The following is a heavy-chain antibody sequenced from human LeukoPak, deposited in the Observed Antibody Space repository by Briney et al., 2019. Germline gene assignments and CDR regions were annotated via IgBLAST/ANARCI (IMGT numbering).Heavy chain of an antibody. D-gene: IGHD3-16*01. J-gene: IGHJ6*02. V-gene: IGHV3-7*03. CDR2: INHNGNVN. Sequence: GGSLRLSCAASGFTFSSYSMNWVRQAPGKGLEWVASINHNGNVNYYVDSVKGRFTISRDNAKNSLYLQMSNLRAEDTAVYFCARGGGLDVWGQGATVTVSS. CDR1: GFTFSSYS. CDR3: ARGGGLDV.